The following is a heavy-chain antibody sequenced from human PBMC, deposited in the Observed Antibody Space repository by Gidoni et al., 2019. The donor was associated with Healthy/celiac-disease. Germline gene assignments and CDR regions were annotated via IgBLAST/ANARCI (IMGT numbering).Heavy chain of an antibody. CDR3: AREDRDGSTGNFDY. CDR2: IITIFGTA. Sequence: QVQLVQSGAELKKPGSSVKVSCKASGGTFSSYAIRWVRQAAGQGREWMGGIITIFGTANYAQKFQGRVTITADESTSTAYMELSSLRSEDTAVYYCAREDRDGSTGNFDYWGQGTLVTVSS. CDR1: GGTFSSYA. D-gene: IGHD3-22*01. J-gene: IGHJ4*02. V-gene: IGHV1-69*01.